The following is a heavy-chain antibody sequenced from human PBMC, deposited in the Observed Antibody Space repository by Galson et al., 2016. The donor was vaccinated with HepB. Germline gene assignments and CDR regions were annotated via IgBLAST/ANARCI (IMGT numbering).Heavy chain of an antibody. D-gene: IGHD3-22*01. CDR1: GFTFSSYG. CDR3: ASDPPQASGGHYSLDL. Sequence: LRLSFAASGFTFSSYGMHWVRQAPGKGLEWVAFIRHDGSKKLHADPVRGRVTISRDNFKNTLYLQMDSLRVEDTAFYYCASDPPQASGGHYSLDLWGQGTLVTVSS. J-gene: IGHJ5*02. V-gene: IGHV3-33*01. CDR2: IRHDGSKK.